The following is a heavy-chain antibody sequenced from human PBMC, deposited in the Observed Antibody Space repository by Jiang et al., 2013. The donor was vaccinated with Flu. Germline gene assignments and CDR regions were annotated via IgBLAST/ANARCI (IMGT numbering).Heavy chain of an antibody. V-gene: IGHV4-38-2*02. CDR3: TREGSGSYYYYGVDV. CDR2: TYHSGST. D-gene: IGHD3-10*01. Sequence: RKGLEWIGITYHSGSTYYNPSLKSRVTILVDTSKNQLSLKLSSVTAADTAVYYCTREGSGSYYYYGVDVWGTGTTVTVSS. J-gene: IGHJ6*04.